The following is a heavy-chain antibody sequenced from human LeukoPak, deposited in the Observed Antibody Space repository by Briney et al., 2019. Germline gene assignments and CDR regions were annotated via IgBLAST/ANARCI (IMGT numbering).Heavy chain of an antibody. CDR3: AKVSRGIAVAGRLDY. J-gene: IGHJ4*02. Sequence: GGSLRLSCAASGFTFSSYAMSWLRQAPGKGLEWVSAIIGSGGSTYYADSVKGRFTISRDNSKNTLYLQMNSLRAEDTAVYYCAKVSRGIAVAGRLDYWGQGTLVTVSS. D-gene: IGHD6-19*01. CDR1: GFTFSSYA. V-gene: IGHV3-23*01. CDR2: IIGSGGST.